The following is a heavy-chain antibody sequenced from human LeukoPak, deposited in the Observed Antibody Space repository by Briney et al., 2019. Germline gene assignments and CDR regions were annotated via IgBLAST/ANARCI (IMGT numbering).Heavy chain of an antibody. D-gene: IGHD2-2*01. CDR3: ARDSDIVVVPAAMHGAFDI. Sequence: GGSLRLSCAASGFTISSYGMHWVRQAPGKGLEWVAVIWYDGSNKYYADSVKGRFTISRDNSKNTLYLQMNSLRAEDTAVYYCARDSDIVVVPAAMHGAFDIWGQGTMVTVSS. J-gene: IGHJ3*02. V-gene: IGHV3-33*01. CDR1: GFTISSYG. CDR2: IWYDGSNK.